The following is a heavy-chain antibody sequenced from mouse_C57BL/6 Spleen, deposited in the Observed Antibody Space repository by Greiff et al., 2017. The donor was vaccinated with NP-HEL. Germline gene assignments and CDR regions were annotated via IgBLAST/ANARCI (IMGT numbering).Heavy chain of an antibody. CDR3: AREGSSYYYAMDY. J-gene: IGHJ4*01. V-gene: IGHV5-16*01. CDR2: INYDGSST. Sequence: EVNVVESEGGLVQPGSSMKLSCTASGFTFSDYYMAWVRQVPEKGLEWVANINYDGSSTYYLDSLKSRFIISRDNAKNILYLQMSSLKSEDTVTYYCAREGSSYYYAMDYWGQGTSVTVSS. CDR1: GFTFSDYY. D-gene: IGHD1-1*01.